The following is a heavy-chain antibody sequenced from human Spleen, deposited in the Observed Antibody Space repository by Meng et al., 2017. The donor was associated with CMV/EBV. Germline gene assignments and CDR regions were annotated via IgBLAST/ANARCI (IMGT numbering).Heavy chain of an antibody. CDR2: IYYNGST. CDR3: ARGARVYGMDV. Sequence: SETLSLTCTVSGGSVSSGTYYWSWIRQPPGKGLEWIGYIYYNGSTNYNPSLKSRVTISIDTSKKEFSLRLSSVTAADTAVYYCARGARVYGMDVWGQGTAVTVSS. CDR1: GGSVSSGTYY. J-gene: IGHJ6*02. V-gene: IGHV4-61*01.